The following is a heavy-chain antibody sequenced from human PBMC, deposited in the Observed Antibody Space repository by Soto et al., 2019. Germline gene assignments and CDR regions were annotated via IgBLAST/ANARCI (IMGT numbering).Heavy chain of an antibody. CDR2: INPSGEHT. CDR3: ARISCKGGSCYFDFDH. J-gene: IGHJ4*02. CDR1: GYSFKDHY. Sequence: ASVKVSCKASGYSFKDHYMHWVRQAPGRGLEWVGIINPSGEHTNYAQQFRGRVAMTRDTSTSTDYMELRSLRSEDTAVYFCARISCKGGSCYFDFDHWGQGTLVTVSS. D-gene: IGHD2-15*01. V-gene: IGHV1-46*02.